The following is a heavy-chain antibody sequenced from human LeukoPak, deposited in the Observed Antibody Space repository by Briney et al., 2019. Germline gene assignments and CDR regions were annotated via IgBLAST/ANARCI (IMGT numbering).Heavy chain of an antibody. V-gene: IGHV3-23*01. CDR2: ITDSGGIT. CDR1: GFTFNNYA. Sequence: SGGSLRLSCAASGFTFNNYAMIWVRQAPGKGLEWVSSITDSGGITYYADSVEGRFTISRDNSKNMLYFQMNSLRAEDTAVYYCTKGNIGYYFDYWGQGTLVTVSS. D-gene: IGHD2/OR15-2a*01. J-gene: IGHJ4*02. CDR3: TKGNIGYYFDY.